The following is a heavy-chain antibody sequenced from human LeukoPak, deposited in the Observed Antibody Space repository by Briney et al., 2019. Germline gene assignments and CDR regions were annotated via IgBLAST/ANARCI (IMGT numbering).Heavy chain of an antibody. CDR1: EFTFSTYW. CDR2: IKQDGSKK. Sequence: LPGGSLRLSCAASEFTFSTYWMSWVRQAPGKGLEWVADIKQDGSKKYYVDSVKGRFTISRDNAKNSLYLQMNSLRAEDTAVYYCARGVRDILSGYYTDYYFYYMDVWGKGTTVTVSS. V-gene: IGHV3-7*01. CDR3: ARGVRDILSGYYTDYYFYYMDV. J-gene: IGHJ6*03. D-gene: IGHD3-3*01.